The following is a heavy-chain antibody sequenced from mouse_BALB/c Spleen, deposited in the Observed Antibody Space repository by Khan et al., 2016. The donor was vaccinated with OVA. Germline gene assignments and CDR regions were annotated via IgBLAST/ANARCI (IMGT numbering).Heavy chain of an antibody. D-gene: IGHD1-1*01. Sequence: EVQLQESGPGLVKPSQSLSLTCTVTGYSITSDYAWDWIRQFPGNKLEWMGYIRYGGSTSYNPSLKSRISITRDTSKNQFFLQLNSVTTEDTATYYWARKNYYGYAMDYWGQGTSVTVSS. V-gene: IGHV3-2*02. J-gene: IGHJ4*01. CDR2: IRYGGST. CDR3: ARKNYYGYAMDY. CDR1: GYSITSDYA.